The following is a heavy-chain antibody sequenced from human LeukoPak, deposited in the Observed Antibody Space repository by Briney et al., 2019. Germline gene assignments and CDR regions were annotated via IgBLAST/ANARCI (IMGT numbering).Heavy chain of an antibody. D-gene: IGHD3-22*01. CDR3: ARGTYYYDSSAGTWFDP. CDR2: INPNSGGT. Sequence: ASVKVSCKASGYTFTGYYMHWVRQAPGQGLEWMGGINPNSGGTNYAQKFQGRVTMTRDTSISTAYMELSRLRSDDTAVYYCARGTYYYDSSAGTWFDPWGQGTLVTVSS. CDR1: GYTFTGYY. J-gene: IGHJ5*02. V-gene: IGHV1-2*02.